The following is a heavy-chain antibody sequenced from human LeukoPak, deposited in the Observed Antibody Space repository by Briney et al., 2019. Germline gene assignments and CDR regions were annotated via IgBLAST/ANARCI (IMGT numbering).Heavy chain of an antibody. CDR3: ARDPPPADNWFDP. V-gene: IGHV4-31*03. CDR1: GDSISSGHYY. CDR2: IYYSGNT. Sequence: SETLSLTCTVSGDSISSGHYYWSWIRQHPGKGLEWIGYIYYSGNTYYNPSLKSRVTISLATSKNQFSLKLSSVTAADTAVYYCARDPPPADNWFDPWGQGTLVTVSS. J-gene: IGHJ5*02.